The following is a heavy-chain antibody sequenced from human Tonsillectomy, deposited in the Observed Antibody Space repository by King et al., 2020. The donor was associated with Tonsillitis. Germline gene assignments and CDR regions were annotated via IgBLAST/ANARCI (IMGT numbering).Heavy chain of an antibody. D-gene: IGHD6-19*01. Sequence: VQLQQWGAGLLKPSETLSLTCAVYGGSFSGYYWSWIRQPPGKWLEWIGEINHSGSTNYNPSLKSRVTVSVDTSKNQFSLKLSSVTAADTAVYYCARGGRSGWWPPFFDYWGQGTLVTVSS. V-gene: IGHV4-34*01. CDR1: GGSFSGYY. CDR3: ARGGRSGWWPPFFDY. J-gene: IGHJ4*02. CDR2: INHSGST.